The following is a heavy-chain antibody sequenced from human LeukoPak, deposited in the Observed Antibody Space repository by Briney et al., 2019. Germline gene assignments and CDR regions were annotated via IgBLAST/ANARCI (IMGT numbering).Heavy chain of an antibody. V-gene: IGHV1-69*06. CDR2: IIPIFGTA. D-gene: IGHD6-13*01. J-gene: IGHJ4*02. CDR3: ARVSSSWYTFDY. CDR1: GGTFSSYA. Sequence: SVKVSCKASGGTFSSYAISWVRQAPGQGLEWMGGIIPIFGTANYAQKFQGRVTITADKSTSTAYMELSSLRSEDTAVYYCARVSSSWYTFDYWGQGTLVTVSS.